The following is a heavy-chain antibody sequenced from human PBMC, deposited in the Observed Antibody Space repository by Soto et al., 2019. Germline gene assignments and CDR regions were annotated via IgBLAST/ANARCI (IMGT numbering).Heavy chain of an antibody. CDR2: INHSGST. Sequence: SETLSLTCAVYGGSFSGYYWSWIRQAPGKGLEWIGEINHSGSTNYNPSLKSRVTISVDTSKNQFSLKLSSVTAADTAVYYCATAYYDFWSGYYTFGYWGQGTLVTVSS. V-gene: IGHV4-34*01. J-gene: IGHJ4*02. CDR1: GGSFSGYY. D-gene: IGHD3-3*01. CDR3: ATAYYDFWSGYYTFGY.